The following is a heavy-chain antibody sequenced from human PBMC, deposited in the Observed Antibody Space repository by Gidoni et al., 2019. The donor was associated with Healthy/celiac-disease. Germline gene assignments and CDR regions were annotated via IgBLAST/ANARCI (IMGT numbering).Heavy chain of an antibody. J-gene: IGHJ6*03. CDR2: ISSSGSTI. CDR3: ARVPSSSSYYYYYYYMDV. CDR1: GFTFSDYY. D-gene: IGHD6-6*01. Sequence: QVQLVESGGGLVKTGGSLRLSCAASGFTFSDYYMSWIRQAPGKGLEWVSYISSSGSTIYYADSVKGRFTISRDNAKNSLYLQMNSLRAEDTAVYYCARVPSSSSYYYYYYYMDVWGKGTTVTVSS. V-gene: IGHV3-11*01.